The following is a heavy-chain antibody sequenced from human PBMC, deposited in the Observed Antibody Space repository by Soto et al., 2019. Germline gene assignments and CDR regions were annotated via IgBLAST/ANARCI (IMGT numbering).Heavy chain of an antibody. CDR1: GDSVTSHY. V-gene: IGHV4-59*08. CDR3: ARPSKLSGYYDPGWFDP. J-gene: IGHJ5*02. D-gene: IGHD3-3*01. CDR2: IHYTGIS. Sequence: PSETLSLSCSFSGDSVTSHYLTWIRQSPEKGLEWIGYIHYTGISHYNPSLKSRVTISVDTSKNQFTLKLSSVTAADTAVYYCARPSKLSGYYDPGWFDPWGQGTLVTVSS.